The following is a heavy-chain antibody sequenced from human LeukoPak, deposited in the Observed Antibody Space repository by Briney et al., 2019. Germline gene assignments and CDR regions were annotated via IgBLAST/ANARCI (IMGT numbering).Heavy chain of an antibody. D-gene: IGHD6-19*01. Sequence: PGRSLRLSCAASGFTFSSYAMSWVRQAPGKGLEWLSVIYPAGNTNNADSVKGRFTISRQNSENTLYLQMSNLRAEDTAVYYCATTSQWRFESWGQGTLVTVSS. CDR2: IYPAGNT. CDR3: ATTSQWRFES. CDR1: GFTFSSYA. J-gene: IGHJ5*01. V-gene: IGHV3-53*04.